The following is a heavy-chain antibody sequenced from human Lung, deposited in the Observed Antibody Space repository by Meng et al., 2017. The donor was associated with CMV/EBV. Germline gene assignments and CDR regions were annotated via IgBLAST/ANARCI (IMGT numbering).Heavy chain of an antibody. J-gene: IGHJ4*02. CDR1: GYTFTGYY. CDR3: ARDGGGLYYFDY. D-gene: IGHD2-15*01. Sequence: ASVXVSCKASGYTFTGYYMHWVRQAPGQGLEWMGWINPNSGGTNYAQKFQGRVTMTRDTSISTAYMELSRLRSDDTAVYYCARDGGGLYYFDYWGQGPLVTVSS. CDR2: INPNSGGT. V-gene: IGHV1-2*02.